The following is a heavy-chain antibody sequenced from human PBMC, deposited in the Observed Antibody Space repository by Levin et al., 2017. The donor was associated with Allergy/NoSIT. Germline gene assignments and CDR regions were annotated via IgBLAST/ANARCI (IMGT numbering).Heavy chain of an antibody. CDR1: GFTFSSYA. V-gene: IGHV3-23*01. Sequence: GGSLRLSCAASGFTFSSYAMSWVRQAPGKGLEWVSAISGSGGSTYYADSVKGRFTISRDNSKNTLYLQMNSLRAEDTAVYYCAAHSGDYGDYVSLDYFDYWGQGTLVTVSS. CDR2: ISGSGGST. CDR3: AAHSGDYGDYVSLDYFDY. D-gene: IGHD4-17*01. J-gene: IGHJ4*02.